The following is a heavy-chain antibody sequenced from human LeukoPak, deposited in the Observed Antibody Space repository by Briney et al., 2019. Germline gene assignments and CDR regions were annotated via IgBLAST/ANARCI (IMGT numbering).Heavy chain of an antibody. CDR1: GFTFSGSA. CDR2: IRSKANSYAT. D-gene: IGHD3-22*01. Sequence: GSLRLSCAASGFTFSGSAMHWVRQASGKGVEWVGRIRSKANSYATAYAASVKGRFTISRDDSKNTAYLQMNSLKTEDTAVYYCTRPGYYDSSGYLYYFDYWGQGTLVTVSS. CDR3: TRPGYYDSSGYLYYFDY. J-gene: IGHJ4*02. V-gene: IGHV3-73*01.